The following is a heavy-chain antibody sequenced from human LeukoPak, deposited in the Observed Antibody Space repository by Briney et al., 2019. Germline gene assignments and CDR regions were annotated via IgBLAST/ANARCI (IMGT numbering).Heavy chain of an antibody. D-gene: IGHD1-26*01. CDR1: GASISSYY. CDR2: IHYSGST. CDR3: ACGTYYYFDY. J-gene: IGHJ4*02. Sequence: PSETLSLTCTVSGASISSYYWSLIRQPPGKGLEWIGDIHYSGSTNYNPSLKSRVTISVDTSKNQFSLNLNSPTAADTALYECACGTYYYFDYWGQGTLVTVSS. V-gene: IGHV4-59*01.